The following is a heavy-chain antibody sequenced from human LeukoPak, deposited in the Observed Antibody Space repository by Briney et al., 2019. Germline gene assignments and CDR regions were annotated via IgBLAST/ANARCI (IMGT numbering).Heavy chain of an antibody. J-gene: IGHJ4*02. Sequence: ASVKVSCKASGYSFSSYYMHWVRQAPGQGLEWMGIINPSGGSTTYAQMFRDRVTMTRDTSTTTVYMELSSLKSEDTAVYYCARWTGTTGLDYWGQGTLVTVSS. V-gene: IGHV1-46*01. CDR2: INPSGGST. CDR3: ARWTGTTGLDY. D-gene: IGHD1-1*01. CDR1: GYSFSSYY.